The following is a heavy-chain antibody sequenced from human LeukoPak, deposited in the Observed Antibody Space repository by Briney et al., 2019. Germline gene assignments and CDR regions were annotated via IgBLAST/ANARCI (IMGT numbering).Heavy chain of an antibody. J-gene: IGHJ2*01. CDR2: IYYRGRT. D-gene: IGHD6-6*01. CDR1: GGSINSNTDY. Sequence: SETLSLTCTVSGGSINSNTDYWGWIRQSPGKGLEWIGNIYYRGRTFHNPSLKSRVSISVDTSKNQFSLKLSSVTAADTAVYYCARHRYSSSSGCFDLWGRGTLVTVSS. CDR3: ARHRYSSSSGCFDL. V-gene: IGHV4-39*01.